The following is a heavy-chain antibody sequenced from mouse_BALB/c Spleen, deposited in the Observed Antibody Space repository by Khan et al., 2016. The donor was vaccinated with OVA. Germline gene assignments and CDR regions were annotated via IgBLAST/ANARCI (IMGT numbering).Heavy chain of an antibody. CDR1: GFNIKDYY. V-gene: IGHV14-4*02. Sequence: EVQLQQSGAELVRSGASVRLSCTTSGFNIKDYYIHWVKQRPEQGLEWIGWIDPENGDTEYAPKFLDKATMTADTSSSTAYLHLSRLPSEDTAVYYVAARYDSDAPAWFAYWGQGTLVTVSA. CDR2: IDPENGDT. D-gene: IGHD2-4*01. CDR3: AARYDSDAPAWFAY. J-gene: IGHJ3*01.